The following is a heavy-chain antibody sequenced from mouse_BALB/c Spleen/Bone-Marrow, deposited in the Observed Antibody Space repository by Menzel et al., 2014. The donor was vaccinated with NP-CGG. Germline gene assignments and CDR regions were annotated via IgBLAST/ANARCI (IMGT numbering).Heavy chain of an antibody. J-gene: IGHJ1*01. D-gene: IGHD1-1*01. CDR2: IDPENGNT. V-gene: IGHV14-1*02. Sequence: VQLQQSGAELVRPGALVKLSCKASGFNIKDYYMHWVKRRPEQGLEWIGWIDPENGNTIYDPKFQGKASITADTSSNTACLQLISLTSEDTAVYYCASGYYGSNPYWYFDDWGAGTTVTVSS. CDR1: GFNIKDYY. CDR3: ASGYYGSNPYWYFDD.